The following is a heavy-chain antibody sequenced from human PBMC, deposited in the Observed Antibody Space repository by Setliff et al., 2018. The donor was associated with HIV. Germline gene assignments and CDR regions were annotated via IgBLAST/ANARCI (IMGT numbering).Heavy chain of an antibody. D-gene: IGHD3-3*02. J-gene: IGHJ4*02. CDR3: TRLALGN. CDR2: IHYSGNT. CDR1: GAPINNSTYY. Sequence: PSETLSLTCAVSGAPINNSTYYWSWIRQPSGKGLEWIGDIHYSGNTHYNPSLKSRVTISVDTSKNQFSLKLNSVIPTNTAVYYCTRLALGNWGQGTLVTGS. V-gene: IGHV4-39*01.